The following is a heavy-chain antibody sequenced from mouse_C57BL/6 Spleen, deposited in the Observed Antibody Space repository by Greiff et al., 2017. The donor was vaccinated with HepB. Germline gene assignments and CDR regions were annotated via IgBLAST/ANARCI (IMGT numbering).Heavy chain of an antibody. CDR3: ARHKSNPHYFDY. CDR2: ISSGGSYT. CDR1: GFTFSSYG. J-gene: IGHJ2*01. Sequence: EVQGVESGGDLVKPGGSLKLSCAASGFTFSSYGMSWVRQTPDKRLEWVATISSGGSYTYYPDSVKGRFTISRDNAKNTLYLQMSSLKSEDTAMYYCARHKSNPHYFDYWGQGTTLTVSS. D-gene: IGHD2-5*01. V-gene: IGHV5-6*01.